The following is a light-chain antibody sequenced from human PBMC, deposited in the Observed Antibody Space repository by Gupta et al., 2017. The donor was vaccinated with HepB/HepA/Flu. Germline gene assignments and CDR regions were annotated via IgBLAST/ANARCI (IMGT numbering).Light chain of an antibody. CDR3: QQRSNWTRIT. J-gene: IGKJ4*01. CDR1: QSVSSY. V-gene: IGKV3-11*01. Sequence: SVFTQSPSTLSLSPGERATLSCRASQSVSSYLAWYQQKPGQAPRLLIYDASNRATGIPARFSGSGSGTDFTITISSLEPEDFAVYYCQQRSNWTRITFGGGTKVEIK. CDR2: DAS.